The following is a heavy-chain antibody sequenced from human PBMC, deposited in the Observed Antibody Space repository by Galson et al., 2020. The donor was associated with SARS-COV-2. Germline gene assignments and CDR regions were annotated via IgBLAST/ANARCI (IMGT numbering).Heavy chain of an antibody. V-gene: IGHV3-13*04. Sequence: GGSLRLSCAASGFTFSSQDMHWVRQLTGNGLEWVSGIGADGRTYYPDSVKGRFTISRDNAKNSLHLQMNSLTAGDTAVYYCARDDDSTGMGAFAVWGRGTMGTGSS. CDR1: GFTFSSQD. CDR2: IGADGRT. J-gene: IGHJ3*01. CDR3: ARDDDSTGMGAFAV. D-gene: IGHD3-22*01.